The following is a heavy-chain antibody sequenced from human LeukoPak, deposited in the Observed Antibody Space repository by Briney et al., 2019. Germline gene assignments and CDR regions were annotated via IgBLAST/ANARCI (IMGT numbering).Heavy chain of an antibody. CDR2: INTNSGGT. Sequence: ASVKVSCKASGYTFTGYYMQWVRQAPGQGLEWMGWINTNSGGTNYAQKFQGRLTMTRDTSISTAYMELSRLRSDDTAVYFCARDHCVSSGCYEDYYYGMDVWGRGTTVTVSS. CDR1: GYTFTGYY. V-gene: IGHV1-2*02. D-gene: IGHD2-2*01. CDR3: ARDHCVSSGCYEDYYYGMDV. J-gene: IGHJ6*02.